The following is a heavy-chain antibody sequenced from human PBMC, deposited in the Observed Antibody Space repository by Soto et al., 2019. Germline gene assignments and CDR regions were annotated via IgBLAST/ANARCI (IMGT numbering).Heavy chain of an antibody. D-gene: IGHD1-1*01. CDR3: ATHVGIEATGPYFHQ. CDR2: ISYDGSNK. CDR1: GFTFTTYG. V-gene: IGHV3-30*03. J-gene: IGHJ1*01. Sequence: QVQLVESGGGVVQPGRSLRLSCVASGFTFTTYGMHWVRQAPGKGLEWVAVISYDGSNKYYANSVKGRSTTSRDNPKNTLYLQMTSLRAEDTAVYYCATHVGIEATGPYFHQWGQGTLVTVSS.